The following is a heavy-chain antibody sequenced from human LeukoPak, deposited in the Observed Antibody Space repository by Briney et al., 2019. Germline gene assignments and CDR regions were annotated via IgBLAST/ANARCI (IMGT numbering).Heavy chain of an antibody. J-gene: IGHJ4*02. Sequence: SETLSLTCTVSGGSISSNNYYWGWIRQPPGRGLEWIGSIYYSGSTYNNPSLKSRVTISVDTTKNQFSLKLTSVTAADTAVYYCASSPSGYWWNFDCWGQGTLVTVSS. CDR2: IYYSGST. CDR3: ASSPSGYWWNFDC. CDR1: GGSISSNNYY. D-gene: IGHD3-22*01. V-gene: IGHV4-39*01.